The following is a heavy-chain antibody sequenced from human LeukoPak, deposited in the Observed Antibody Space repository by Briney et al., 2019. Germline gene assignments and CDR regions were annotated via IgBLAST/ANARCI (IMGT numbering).Heavy chain of an antibody. CDR1: GYTFTGYY. Sequence: EASVKVSCKASGYTFTGYYMHWVRQAPGQGLEWMGWINPNSGGTNYAQKFQGRVTMTRDTSISTAYMELSRLRSDDTAVYYCARGGLVRYSSSSGFDYWGQGTLVTVSS. D-gene: IGHD6-6*01. V-gene: IGHV1-2*02. J-gene: IGHJ4*02. CDR3: ARGGLVRYSSSSGFDY. CDR2: INPNSGGT.